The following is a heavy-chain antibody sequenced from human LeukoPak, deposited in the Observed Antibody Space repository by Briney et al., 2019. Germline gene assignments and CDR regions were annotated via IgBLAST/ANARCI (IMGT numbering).Heavy chain of an antibody. Sequence: VASVKVSCKASGYTFTSYGISWVRQAPGQGLEWMGWISAYNGNTNYAQKLQGRVTMTTDTSTSTAYMELRSLRSDDTAVYYCAREGIFGYYYYYYMDVWGKGTTVTVSS. CDR3: AREGIFGYYYYYYMDV. CDR2: ISAYNGNT. J-gene: IGHJ6*03. V-gene: IGHV1-18*01. CDR1: GYTFTSYG. D-gene: IGHD2-15*01.